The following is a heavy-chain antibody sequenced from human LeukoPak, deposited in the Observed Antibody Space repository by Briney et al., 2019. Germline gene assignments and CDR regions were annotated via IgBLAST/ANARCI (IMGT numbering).Heavy chain of an antibody. Sequence: GGSLRLSCAVSGFTFSSYTMNWIRQVSGKGLEWVSYIGGSGSPIYYADSVKGRFTISRDNAKNSLYLQMNSLRAEDTAVYYCARDRDYSFDYWGQGTLVTVSS. CDR2: IGGSGSPI. J-gene: IGHJ4*02. CDR3: ARDRDYSFDY. D-gene: IGHD4-11*01. V-gene: IGHV3-48*01. CDR1: GFTFSSYT.